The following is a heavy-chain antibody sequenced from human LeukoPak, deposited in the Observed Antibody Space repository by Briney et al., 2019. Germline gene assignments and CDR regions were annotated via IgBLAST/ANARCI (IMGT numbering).Heavy chain of an antibody. J-gene: IGHJ3*02. CDR1: GYSITSGYY. CDR2: IYHSGST. CDR3: ARDNAIGRAFDI. V-gene: IGHV4-38-2*02. Sequence: SETLSLTCTVSGYSITSGYYWGWIRQPPGKGLEWIGYIYHSGSTYYIPSLKSRVTISVDTSKNQFSLKLSSVTAADTAVYYCARDNAIGRAFDIWGQGTMVTVSS.